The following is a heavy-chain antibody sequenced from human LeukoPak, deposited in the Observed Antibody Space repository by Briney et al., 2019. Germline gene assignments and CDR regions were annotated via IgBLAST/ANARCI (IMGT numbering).Heavy chain of an antibody. J-gene: IGHJ6*02. V-gene: IGHV3-66*02. CDR1: GFTVSSNY. CDR2: IYSGGST. CDR3: ARQPGIAAAGQYYYYYYGMDV. Sequence: RGSLRLSCAASGFTVSSNYMSWVRQAPGKGLEWVSVIYSGGSTYYADSVKGRFTISRDNSKNTLYLQMNSLRAEDTAVYYCARQPGIAAAGQYYYYYYGMDVWGQGTTVTVSS. D-gene: IGHD6-13*01.